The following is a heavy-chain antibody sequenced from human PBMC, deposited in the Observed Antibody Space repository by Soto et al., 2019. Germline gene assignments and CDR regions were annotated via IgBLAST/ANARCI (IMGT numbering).Heavy chain of an antibody. CDR2: IIPVFNAA. CDR3: ARIETLTNHNTRGTDIPF. V-gene: IGHV1-69*06. D-gene: IGHD3-16*01. CDR1: GGTFGSHT. J-gene: IGHJ4*02. Sequence: QVQLVQSGAEVKKPGSSVRVSCKVSGGTFGSHTFTWVRQAPGQGLEWMGEIIPVFNAANYAQRFQDRVTITEDRSAPTVYLELSRLTSADTATYYCARIETLTNHNTRGTDIPFWGQGNLVIVSS.